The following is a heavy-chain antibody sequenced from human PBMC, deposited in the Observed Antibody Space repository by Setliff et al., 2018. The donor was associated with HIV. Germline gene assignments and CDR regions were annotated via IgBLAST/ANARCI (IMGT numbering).Heavy chain of an antibody. CDR2: IYWDDDK. Sequence: SGPTLVNPTQTLTLTCTFSGFSLSTSGVGVGWIRQPPGKALEWLALIYWDDDKRYSPSLKSRLTITKDTSKNQVVLTMTNMDPVDTATYYCARDYYDSSGYYRVFDYWGQGTLVTVSS. D-gene: IGHD3-22*01. CDR3: ARDYYDSSGYYRVFDY. CDR1: GFSLSTSGVG. J-gene: IGHJ4*02. V-gene: IGHV2-5*02.